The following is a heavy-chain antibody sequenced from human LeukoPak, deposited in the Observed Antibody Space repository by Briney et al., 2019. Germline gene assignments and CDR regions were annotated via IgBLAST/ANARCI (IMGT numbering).Heavy chain of an antibody. CDR3: AKGPPDV. J-gene: IGHJ6*02. CDR2: ISYDGSNK. CDR1: GFTFSSYW. V-gene: IGHV3-30*18. Sequence: GGSLRLSCAASGFTFSSYWMHWVRQAPGKGLEWVAVISYDGSNKYYADSVKGRFTISRDSSKNTLYLQMNSLRAEDTAVYYCAKGPPDVWGQGTTVTVSS.